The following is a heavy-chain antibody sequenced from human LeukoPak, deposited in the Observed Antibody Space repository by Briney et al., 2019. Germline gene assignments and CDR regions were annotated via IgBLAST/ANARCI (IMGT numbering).Heavy chain of an antibody. CDR3: ARGVRWSYGDYWGAFDI. CDR2: ISYDGSNK. D-gene: IGHD4-17*01. V-gene: IGHV3-30*04. CDR1: GFTFSSYA. Sequence: GGSLRLSCVASGFTFSSYAMHWVRQAPGKGLEWVAVISYDGSNKYYADSVKGRFTISRDNSKNTLYLQMNSLRAEDTAVYYCARGVRWSYGDYWGAFDIWGQGTMVTVSS. J-gene: IGHJ3*02.